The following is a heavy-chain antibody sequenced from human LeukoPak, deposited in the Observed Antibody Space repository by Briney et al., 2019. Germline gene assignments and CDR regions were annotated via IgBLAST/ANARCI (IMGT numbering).Heavy chain of an antibody. Sequence: SETLSLTCTVSGGSISSYYWSWIRQPPGKGLEWLGYMYYSGSTNSNPSLKSRVTMSVDTSKNQFSLKLSSVTAADTAVYYCARDAAYFQRWGQGTLVTVSS. J-gene: IGHJ1*01. CDR1: GGSISSYY. V-gene: IGHV4-59*01. CDR3: ARDAAYFQR. CDR2: MYYSGST. D-gene: IGHD2-15*01.